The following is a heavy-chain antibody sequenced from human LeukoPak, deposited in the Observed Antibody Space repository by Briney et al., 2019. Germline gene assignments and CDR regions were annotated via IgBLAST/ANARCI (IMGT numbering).Heavy chain of an antibody. D-gene: IGHD5-18*01. Sequence: GGSLRLSCAASGFTFSTYGMHWVCQAPGKGLEWVAVIPNDGTIKYYADSVKGRFTVSRDNSKNTVYLQMNSLRAEDTAVYYCAREWSGYSFDYWGQGALVAVSS. V-gene: IGHV3-30*03. CDR3: AREWSGYSFDY. J-gene: IGHJ4*02. CDR2: IPNDGTIK. CDR1: GFTFSTYG.